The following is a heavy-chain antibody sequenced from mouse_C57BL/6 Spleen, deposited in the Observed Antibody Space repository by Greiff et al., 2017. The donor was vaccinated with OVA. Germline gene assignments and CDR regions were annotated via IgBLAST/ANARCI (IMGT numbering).Heavy chain of an antibody. D-gene: IGHD2-4*01. J-gene: IGHJ4*01. CDR3: ARGYDYDDYAMDY. CDR2: IYPSDSET. Sequence: QVQLQQPGAELVRPGSSVKLSCKASGYTFTSYWMDWVKQRPGQGLEWIGNIYPSDSETHYNQKFKDKATLTVDKSSSTAYMQLSSRTSEDSAVYYCARGYDYDDYAMDYWGQGTSVTVSS. CDR1: GYTFTSYW. V-gene: IGHV1-61*01.